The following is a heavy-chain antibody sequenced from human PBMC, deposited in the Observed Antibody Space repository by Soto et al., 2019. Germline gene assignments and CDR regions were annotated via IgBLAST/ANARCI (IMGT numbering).Heavy chain of an antibody. CDR3: ARHVAVSRTRGFDY. CDR2: IYHSGTT. D-gene: IGHD2-15*01. Sequence: QVQLQESGPGLVKPSGTLSLTCAVAGGSISDNWWRWVRQAPGKGLEWIGEIYHSGTTYYNPSRTGRVLILVDTAASQTSLSRSAGTAADTAFDYCARHVAVSRTRGFDYWGQGALVAVSS. V-gene: IGHV4-4*02. J-gene: IGHJ4*02. CDR1: GGSISDNW.